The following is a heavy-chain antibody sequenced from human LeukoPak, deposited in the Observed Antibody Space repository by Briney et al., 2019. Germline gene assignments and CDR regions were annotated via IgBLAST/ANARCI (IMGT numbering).Heavy chain of an antibody. J-gene: IGHJ3*02. V-gene: IGHV4-34*01. CDR3: ARYGNGAWLAHYAFDI. CDR1: GGSFSGYY. CDR2: INHSGST. D-gene: IGHD6-19*01. Sequence: SETPSLTCAVYGGSFSGYYWSWIRQPPGKGLEWIGEINHSGSTNYNPSLKSRVTISVDTSKNQFSLKLSSVTAADTAVYYCARYGNGAWLAHYAFDIWGQGTMVTVSS.